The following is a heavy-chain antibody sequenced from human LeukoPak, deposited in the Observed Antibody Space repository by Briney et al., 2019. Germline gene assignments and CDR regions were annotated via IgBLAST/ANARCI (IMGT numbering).Heavy chain of an antibody. CDR1: GFTFDDYA. CDR2: INWNGGYT. CDR3: ARCTTGRTFGSLREIKRSREIDY. Sequence: PGGSLRLSCATAGFTFDDYAMNWIRQAPGKGLEWVSYINWNGGYTGYADSVKGRFTISRDNAKNSLYLQMNSLRVEDTAVYYCARCTTGRTFGSLREIKRSREIDYWGQGTLVTVSS. J-gene: IGHJ4*02. V-gene: IGHV3-20*04. D-gene: IGHD1-1*01.